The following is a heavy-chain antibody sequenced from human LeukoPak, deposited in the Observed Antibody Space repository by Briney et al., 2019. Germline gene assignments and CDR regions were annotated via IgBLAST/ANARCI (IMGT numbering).Heavy chain of an antibody. CDR2: INHSGST. Sequence: SETLSLTCAVYGGSFSGYYWSWIRQPPGKGLEWIGEINHSGSTNYNPSLKSRVTISVDTSKNQFSLKLSSVTAADTAVYYCARDRTGIMPGYWGQGTLVTVSS. CDR1: GGSFSGYY. D-gene: IGHD3-16*01. V-gene: IGHV4-34*01. CDR3: ARDRTGIMPGY. J-gene: IGHJ4*02.